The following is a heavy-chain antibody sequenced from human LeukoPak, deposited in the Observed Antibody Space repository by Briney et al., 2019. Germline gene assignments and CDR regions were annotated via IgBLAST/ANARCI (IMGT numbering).Heavy chain of an antibody. CDR3: AREEYCTNGVCYTHAFDI. V-gene: IGHV1-18*01. CDR1: GYTFTSYG. CDR2: ISAYNGNT. J-gene: IGHJ3*02. D-gene: IGHD2-8*01. Sequence: GASVRVSCKASGYTFTSYGISWVRQAPGQGLEWMGWISAYNGNTNYAQKFQGRVTMTTDTSTSTAYMELRSLRSDDTAVYYCAREEYCTNGVCYTHAFDIWGQGTMVTVSS.